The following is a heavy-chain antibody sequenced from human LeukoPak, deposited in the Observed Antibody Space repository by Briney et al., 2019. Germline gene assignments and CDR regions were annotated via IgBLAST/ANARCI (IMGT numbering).Heavy chain of an antibody. CDR3: ARGVAAGHYYFDY. V-gene: IGHV1-46*01. CDR1: GYTFTSYY. Sequence: ASVKVSCKASGYTFTSYYMHWVRQAPGQGLEWMGIINPSGGSTNYAQKFQGRVTMTRDMSTSTIYMELSSLRSEETAVYYCARGVAAGHYYFDYWGQGTLVTASS. D-gene: IGHD6-13*01. CDR2: INPSGGST. J-gene: IGHJ4*02.